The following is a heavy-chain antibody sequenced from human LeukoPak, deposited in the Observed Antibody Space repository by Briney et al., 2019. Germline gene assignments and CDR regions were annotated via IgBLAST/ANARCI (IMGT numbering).Heavy chain of an antibody. D-gene: IGHD6-13*01. CDR1: GFTFSDYY. CDR2: ISSSGSTI. J-gene: IGHJ4*02. CDR3: ARDGGTAAAGRSLDY. V-gene: IGHV3-11*04. Sequence: GGSLRLSCAASGFTFSDYYMSWIRQAPGKGLEWVSYISSSGSTIYYADSVKGRFTISRDNAKNSLFLQMNSLRAEDTAIYYCARDGGTAAAGRSLDYWGQGTLVTVSS.